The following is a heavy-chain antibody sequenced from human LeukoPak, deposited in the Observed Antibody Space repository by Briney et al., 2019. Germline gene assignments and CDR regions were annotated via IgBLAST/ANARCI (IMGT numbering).Heavy chain of an antibody. D-gene: IGHD3-22*01. J-gene: IGHJ4*02. CDR1: GYTFTSYG. Sequence: GASVKVSCKDSGYTFTSYGISWARQAPGQGLEWMGWISTYNGNTNYAQKLQDRVTMTTDTSTSTAYMELRSLRSDETAVYYCARDAYYYDSSGYYRNFDYWGQGTLVTVSS. CDR2: ISTYNGNT. CDR3: ARDAYYYDSSGYYRNFDY. V-gene: IGHV1-18*01.